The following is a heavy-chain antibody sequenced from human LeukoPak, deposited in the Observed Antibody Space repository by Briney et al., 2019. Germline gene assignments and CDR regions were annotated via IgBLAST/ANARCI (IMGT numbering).Heavy chain of an antibody. CDR3: ARDPLYYYDSSGYYGWFDP. CDR1: GYTFTGYY. V-gene: IGHV1-2*02. D-gene: IGHD3-22*01. CDR2: INPNSGGT. Sequence: ASVKVSCKASGYTFTGYYMHWVRQAPGQGLEWMGWINPNSGGTNYAQKFQGRVTMTRDTSISTAYMELSRLRSDDTAVYYCARDPLYYYDSSGYYGWFDPWGQGTLVTVSS. J-gene: IGHJ5*02.